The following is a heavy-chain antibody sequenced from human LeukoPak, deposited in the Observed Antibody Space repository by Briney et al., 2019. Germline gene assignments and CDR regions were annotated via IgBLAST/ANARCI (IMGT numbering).Heavy chain of an antibody. Sequence: SETLTLTCAVYGGSFSGYYWSWIRQPPEMGLEWIGSIYHSVSTYYNPSLKTRVTISVDTSKNQSFLKLSSVTAADTAVYYCARVTQQQLTDAFNIWGQGTMVTVSS. V-gene: IGHV4-34*01. CDR1: GGSFSGYY. J-gene: IGHJ3*02. D-gene: IGHD6-13*01. CDR2: IYHSVST. CDR3: ARVTQQQLTDAFNI.